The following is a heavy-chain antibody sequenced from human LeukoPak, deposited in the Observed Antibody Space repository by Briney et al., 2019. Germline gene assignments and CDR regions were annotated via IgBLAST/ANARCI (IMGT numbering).Heavy chain of an antibody. CDR1: GFTFSSHA. D-gene: IGHD2-15*01. Sequence: PGGSLRLSCAASGFTFSSHAMHWVRQAPGKGLEYVSAISSNGGSTYYANSVKGRFTISRDNSKNTLYLQMGSLRAEDMAVYYCARGVGGYCSGGSCTFNWFDPWGQGTLVTVSS. V-gene: IGHV3-64*01. CDR2: ISSNGGST. CDR3: ARGVGGYCSGGSCTFNWFDP. J-gene: IGHJ5*02.